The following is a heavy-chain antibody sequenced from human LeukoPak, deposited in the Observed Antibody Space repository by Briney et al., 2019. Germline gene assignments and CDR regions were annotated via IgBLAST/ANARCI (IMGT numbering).Heavy chain of an antibody. CDR3: AKGHINYALHNLFDP. CDR1: GFTFRSYA. J-gene: IGHJ5*02. D-gene: IGHD3-16*01. CDR2: ISGSGNSA. Sequence: PGGSLRLSCAASGFTFRSYAMSWVRQAPGRGLEWVSSISGSGNSAFHADSVKGRFTISRDNSKNTLFLQMNSLRAEDSAIYYCAKGHINYALHNLFDPWGQGTLVTVSP. V-gene: IGHV3-23*01.